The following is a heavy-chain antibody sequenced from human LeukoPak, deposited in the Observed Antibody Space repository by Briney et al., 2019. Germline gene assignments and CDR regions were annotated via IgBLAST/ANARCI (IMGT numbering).Heavy chain of an antibody. V-gene: IGHV1-2*02. D-gene: IGHD6-13*01. CDR1: GYTFTHYY. Sequence: GASVKVSCKASGYTFTHYYLHCVRQAPGQRLEGMGWINPNSGGANFALNFQGRVTMTRATSISTAYMELSRLTSDDTAVYYCARGVGSSWFDPWGQGTLVTVSS. J-gene: IGHJ5*02. CDR2: INPNSGGA. CDR3: ARGVGSSWFDP.